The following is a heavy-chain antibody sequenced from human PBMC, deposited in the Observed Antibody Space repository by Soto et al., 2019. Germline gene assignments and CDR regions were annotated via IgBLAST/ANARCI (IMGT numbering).Heavy chain of an antibody. J-gene: IGHJ4*02. CDR3: ASITMTGGGALFDY. D-gene: IGHD3-22*01. CDR2: ISYDGSNK. CDR1: GFTFSSYA. V-gene: IGHV3-30-3*01. Sequence: QVQLVESGGGVVQPGRSLRLSCAASGFTFSSYAMHWVRQAPGKGLEWVAVISYDGSNKYYADSVKGRFTISRDNSKNTLYLQMNSLRAEDTAVYYCASITMTGGGALFDYWGQGTLVTVSS.